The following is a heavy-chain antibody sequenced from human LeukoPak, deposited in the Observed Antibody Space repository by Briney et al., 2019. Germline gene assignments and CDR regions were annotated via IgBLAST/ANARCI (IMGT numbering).Heavy chain of an antibody. CDR2: IYYSGST. D-gene: IGHD2-21*02. CDR1: GGSISSGDYY. Sequence: SETLSLTCTVSGGSISSGDYYWSWIRQPPGKGLEWIGYIYYSGSTYYNPSLKSRGTISVDTYKNQFSLKLSSVTAADTAVYYCARGDCGGDCYVSYWGQGTLVTVSS. CDR3: ARGDCGGDCYVSY. J-gene: IGHJ4*02. V-gene: IGHV4-30-4*01.